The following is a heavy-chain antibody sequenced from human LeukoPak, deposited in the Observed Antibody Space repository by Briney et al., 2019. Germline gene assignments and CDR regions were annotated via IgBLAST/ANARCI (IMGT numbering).Heavy chain of an antibody. Sequence: ASVKVSCKASGYTFTSYGISWVRQAPGQGLEWMGWISAYNGNTNYAQKLQGRVTKTTDTSTSTAYMELRSLRSDDTAVYYCARVRYDILTGYQEPGYWGQGTLVTVSS. J-gene: IGHJ4*02. CDR3: ARVRYDILTGYQEPGY. D-gene: IGHD3-9*01. CDR1: GYTFTSYG. CDR2: ISAYNGNT. V-gene: IGHV1-18*01.